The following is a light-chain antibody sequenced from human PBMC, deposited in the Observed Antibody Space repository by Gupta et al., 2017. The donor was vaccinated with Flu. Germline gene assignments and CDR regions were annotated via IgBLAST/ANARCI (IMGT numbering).Light chain of an antibody. CDR2: AAF. J-gene: IGKJ4*01. CDR3: QQTYRSFSRT. CDR1: QTISTF. Sequence: DIQLTQSPSSLSASVGDRVTITCRSSQTISTFLNWYQQKPGKAPKLLIYAAFSLHSGAPSRFSGSRSGTDFTLTISSLQPEDFATYYCQQTYRSFSRTFGGGTKVEIK. V-gene: IGKV1-39*01.